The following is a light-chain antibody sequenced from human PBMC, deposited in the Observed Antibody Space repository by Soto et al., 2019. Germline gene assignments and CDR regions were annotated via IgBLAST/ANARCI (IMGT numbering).Light chain of an antibody. CDR1: QSVSSN. CDR3: QQYNNWPPMYT. V-gene: IGKV3-15*01. J-gene: IGKJ2*01. CDR2: GAS. Sequence: EVVMTQSPATLSVSPGERVTLSCRASQSVSSNLAWYQQKPGQAPSLLIYGASTRATGIPARFSGSGSGTEFNLTISSLQSEDFAVYYCQQYNNWPPMYTFGQGTKLEI.